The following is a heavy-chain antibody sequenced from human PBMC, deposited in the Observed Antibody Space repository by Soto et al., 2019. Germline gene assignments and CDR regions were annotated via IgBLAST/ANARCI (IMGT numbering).Heavy chain of an antibody. J-gene: IGHJ4*02. V-gene: IGHV4-4*02. CDR3: AGKDYFGSGSYSF. CDR2: IYHSGST. D-gene: IGHD3-10*01. Sequence: PSETLSLTCTVSGGSISSTNWWSWVRQPPGKGLEWIGEIYHSGSTNYNPSLKSRVTVSVDKSRNQFSLKLSSVTAADTAVYYCAGKDYFGSGSYSFWGQGALVTVSS. CDR1: GGSISSTNW.